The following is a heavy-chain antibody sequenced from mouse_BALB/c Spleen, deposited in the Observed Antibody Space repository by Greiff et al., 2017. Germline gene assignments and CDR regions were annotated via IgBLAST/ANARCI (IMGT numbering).Heavy chain of an antibody. CDR2: IWRGGST. V-gene: IGHV2-5-1*01. CDR1: GFSLTSYG. D-gene: IGHD2-1*01. J-gene: IGHJ3*01. CDR3: ARDGNYVRGFAY. Sequence: VQLQQSGPSLVQPSQSLSITCTVSGFSLTSYGVHWVRQSPGKGLEWLGVIWRGGSTDYNAAFMSRLSISKDNSKSQVFLKMNSLQTDDTARYYCARDGNYVRGFAYWGQGTLVTVSA.